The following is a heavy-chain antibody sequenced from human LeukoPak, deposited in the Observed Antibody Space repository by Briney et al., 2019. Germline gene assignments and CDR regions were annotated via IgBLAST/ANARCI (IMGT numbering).Heavy chain of an antibody. CDR1: GGSISSSSYY. CDR3: ARLYGNYQNYFDY. V-gene: IGHV4-39*07. D-gene: IGHD1-7*01. Sequence: PSETLSLTCTVSGGSISSSSYYWGWIRQPPGKGLEWIGSISYGGGTYYNPSLKSRVTISLDTSNNQFSLRLSSVTAADTAVYYCARLYGNYQNYFDYWGQGTLVTVSS. J-gene: IGHJ4*02. CDR2: ISYGGGT.